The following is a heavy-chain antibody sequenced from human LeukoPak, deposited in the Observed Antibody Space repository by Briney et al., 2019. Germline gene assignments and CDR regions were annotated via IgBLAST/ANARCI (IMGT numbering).Heavy chain of an antibody. J-gene: IGHJ6*02. CDR1: GFTFSSYW. CDR3: ARDGVPGGRDV. CDR2: VNREGSDK. Sequence: GGSLRLSCAASGFTFSSYWMHWVRQAPGKGLEWVANVNREGSDKNYVDSVKGRFTISRDNAKNSLYLQMNSLRVEDTAVYYCARDGVPGGRDVWGQGTTVTVS. D-gene: IGHD3-16*01. V-gene: IGHV3-7*01.